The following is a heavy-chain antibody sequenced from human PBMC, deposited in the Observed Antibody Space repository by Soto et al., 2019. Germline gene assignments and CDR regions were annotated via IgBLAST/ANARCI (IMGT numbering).Heavy chain of an antibody. V-gene: IGHV4-4*02. CDR3: ARDRSSGTYYGSYGVFDI. CDR2: MYHSGST. Sequence: QVQLQESGPGLVKPSGTLSLTCAVSGGSISSTNWWTWVRQPPGKGLEWIGNMYHSGSTNYNPSLMSRFDISVDKSQKQFSLKLNSVTAADTAVYFCARDRSSGTYYGSYGVFDIWGQGTMVTVSS. D-gene: IGHD1-26*01. J-gene: IGHJ3*02. CDR1: GGSISSTNW.